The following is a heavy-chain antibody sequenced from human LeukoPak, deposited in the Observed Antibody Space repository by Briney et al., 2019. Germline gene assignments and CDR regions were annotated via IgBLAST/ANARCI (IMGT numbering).Heavy chain of an antibody. V-gene: IGHV3-30*04. J-gene: IGHJ5*02. CDR3: ARAGRSFGDSYWFDP. Sequence: PGGSLRLSCAASGFTFSSYAMHWVRQAPGKGLEWVAVISYDGSNKYYADSVKGRFTISRDNSKNTLYLQMNSLRAEDTAIYYCARAGRSFGDSYWFDPWGQGTLVTASS. CDR2: ISYDGSNK. D-gene: IGHD3-10*01. CDR1: GFTFSSYA.